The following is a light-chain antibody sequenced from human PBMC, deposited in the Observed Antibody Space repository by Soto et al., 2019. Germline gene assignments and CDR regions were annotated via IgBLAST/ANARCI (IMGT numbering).Light chain of an antibody. CDR3: QQYGSSPMYT. Sequence: EIVLTQSPGTLSLSPGERATLSCRASQSVGSSYLAWYQQKPGQAPRLLIHGASARATGIPDRFSGSGSGTDFTLNISRLEPEDFAVYFCQQYGSSPMYTFGQGTKLEIK. CDR1: QSVGSSY. J-gene: IGKJ2*01. V-gene: IGKV3-20*01. CDR2: GAS.